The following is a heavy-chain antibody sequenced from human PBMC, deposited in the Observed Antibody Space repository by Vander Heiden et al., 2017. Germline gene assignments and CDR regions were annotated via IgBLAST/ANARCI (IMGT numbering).Heavy chain of an antibody. CDR1: GFTFSSYG. CDR2: IWYDGSNK. CDR3: ARDSSSSGWGNFDY. J-gene: IGHJ4*02. D-gene: IGHD6-19*01. Sequence: QVQLVESGGGVVQPGRSLRLSCSASGFTFSSYGMPWVRQAPGKGLGWVAVIWYDGSNKYYADSVKGRFTISRDNSKNTLYLQMNSLRAEDTAVYYCARDSSSSGWGNFDYWGQGTLVTVSS. V-gene: IGHV3-33*01.